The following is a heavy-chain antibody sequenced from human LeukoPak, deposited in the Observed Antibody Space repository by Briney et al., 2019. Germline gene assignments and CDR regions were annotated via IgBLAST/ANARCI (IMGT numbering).Heavy chain of an antibody. Sequence: SETLSLTCTVHGGFSGYHWSWIRQSPGKGLEWIGEITYNGVTNYNPSLKVTISVDTSKGLFSLKLSSVTAADTAVYFCTRSGLTGMRTYPRTPSYYYGKDVWGQGTAVTVSS. CDR2: ITYNGVT. CDR1: GGFSGYH. CDR3: TRSGLTGMRTYPRTPSYYYGKDV. V-gene: IGHV4-34*01. J-gene: IGHJ6*02. D-gene: IGHD1/OR15-1a*01.